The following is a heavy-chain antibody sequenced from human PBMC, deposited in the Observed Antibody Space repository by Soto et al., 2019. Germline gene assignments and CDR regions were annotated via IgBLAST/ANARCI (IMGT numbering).Heavy chain of an antibody. D-gene: IGHD5-12*01. CDR3: ARESGGATATLDYYYCYMDV. J-gene: IGHJ6*03. CDR2: INPNGGVT. V-gene: IGHV1-2*04. Sequence: QVRLVQSGAEVKRPGASVTVSCRSSGDTFNDYYIHWVRQAPGQGLEWMGWINPNGGVTKYAQKFQGWVSMTRDTSIRTVYMQLSRLRSDDTAVYYCARESGGATATLDYYYCYMDVWGTGTTVTVSS. CDR1: GDTFNDYY.